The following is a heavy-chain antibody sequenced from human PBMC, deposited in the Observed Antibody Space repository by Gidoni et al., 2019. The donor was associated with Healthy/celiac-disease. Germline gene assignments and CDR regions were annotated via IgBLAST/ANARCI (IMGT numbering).Heavy chain of an antibody. D-gene: IGHD6-19*01. V-gene: IGHV3-30*18. CDR2: ISYDRSNK. CDR3: AKPPFYSSGWYVFDY. Sequence: QVQLVESGGGVVQPGRSLRLSCAASGFSFSRYGMPWVRPAPAKGLEWVAVISYDRSNKYYADSVKGRFTISRDNSKNTLYLQMNSLRAEDTAVYYCAKPPFYSSGWYVFDYWGQGTLVTVSS. J-gene: IGHJ4*02. CDR1: GFSFSRYG.